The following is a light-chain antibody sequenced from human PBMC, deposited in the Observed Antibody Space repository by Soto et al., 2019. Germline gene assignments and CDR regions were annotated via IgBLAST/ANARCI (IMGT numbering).Light chain of an antibody. CDR2: AAS. CDR3: QQYGSSLTWT. Sequence: EVVLTQSPGTVSLSPGERVTLSCRASQSVISNYLAWFQQRPGQAPRLLIYAASSRATGIPDRFSGSGSGTDFTFSISRLEPEDFAVYYCQQYGSSLTWTFGQGTKAEIK. CDR1: QSVISNY. V-gene: IGKV3-20*01. J-gene: IGKJ1*01.